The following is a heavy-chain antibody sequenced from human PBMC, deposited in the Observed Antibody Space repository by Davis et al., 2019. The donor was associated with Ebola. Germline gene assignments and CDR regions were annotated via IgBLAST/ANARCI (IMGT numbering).Heavy chain of an antibody. Sequence: PGGSLRLSCAASGFTFSSYGMHWVRQAPGKGLEWVAVIWYDGSNKYYADSVKGRFTISRDNSKNTLYLQMNSLRAEDTAVYYCARDPPYCGGDCLSLGMDVWGQGTTVTVSS. CDR3: ARDPPYCGGDCLSLGMDV. V-gene: IGHV3-33*08. D-gene: IGHD2-21*01. J-gene: IGHJ6*02. CDR2: IWYDGSNK. CDR1: GFTFSSYG.